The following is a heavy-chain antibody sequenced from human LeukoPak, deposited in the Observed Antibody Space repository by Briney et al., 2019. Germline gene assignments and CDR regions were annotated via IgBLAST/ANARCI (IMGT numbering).Heavy chain of an antibody. D-gene: IGHD2-15*01. Sequence: SQTLSLTCTVSGGSISSGSYYWSWIRQPAGKGLEWIGRIYTSGSTNYNPSLKSRVTISVDTSKNQFSLKLSSVTAADTAVYYCARAQVKCGSNWFDPWGQGTLVTVSS. V-gene: IGHV4-61*02. CDR3: ARAQVKCGSNWFDP. CDR1: GGSISSGSYY. CDR2: IYTSGST. J-gene: IGHJ5*02.